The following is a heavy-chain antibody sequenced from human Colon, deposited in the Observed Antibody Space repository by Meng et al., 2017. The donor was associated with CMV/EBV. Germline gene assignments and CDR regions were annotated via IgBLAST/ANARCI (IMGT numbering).Heavy chain of an antibody. V-gene: IGHV3-21*01. CDR1: GVTFSRYS. Sequence: GESLKISCVVSGVTFSRYSMDWLRQAPGKGLEWVSSISRDSSSIYYSNSVRGRFTISRDDAENSLYLQMNSLRAEDTAFYYCARDRLEGDYSGPGFWGQGTLVTVSS. J-gene: IGHJ4*02. D-gene: IGHD1-1*01. CDR3: ARDRLEGDYSGPGF. CDR2: ISRDSSSI.